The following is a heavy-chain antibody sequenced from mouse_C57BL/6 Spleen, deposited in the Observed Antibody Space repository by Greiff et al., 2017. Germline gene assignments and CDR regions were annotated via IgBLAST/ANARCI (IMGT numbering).Heavy chain of an antibody. CDR2: INPSSGYT. V-gene: IGHV1-7*01. Sequence: VQLQQSGAELAKPGASVKLSCKASGYTFTSYWMHWVKQRPGQGLEWIGYINPSSGYTKYNQKFKDKATLTAGKSSSTAYMQLSSLTYEDSAVYYCARTGKDYAMDYWGQGTSVTVSS. CDR1: GYTFTSYW. D-gene: IGHD4-1*01. J-gene: IGHJ4*01. CDR3: ARTGKDYAMDY.